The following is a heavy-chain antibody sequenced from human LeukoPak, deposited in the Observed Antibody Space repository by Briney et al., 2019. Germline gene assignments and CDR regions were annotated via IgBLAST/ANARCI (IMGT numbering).Heavy chain of an antibody. D-gene: IGHD3-10*01. V-gene: IGHV3-30*02. CDR1: GFTFSSYN. J-gene: IGHJ4*02. CDR2: MRYDGSNE. CDR3: AKDYYGSGSLFDY. Sequence: PGGSLRLSCAASGFTFSSYNMDWVRQAPGKGLEWVAFMRYDGSNEYYADSVKGRFTISRDNSKNTLYLQMNSLRAEDTAVYYCAKDYYGSGSLFDYWGQGTLVTVSS.